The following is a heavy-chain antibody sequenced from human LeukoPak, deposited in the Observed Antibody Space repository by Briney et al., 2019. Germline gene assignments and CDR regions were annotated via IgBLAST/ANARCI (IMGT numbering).Heavy chain of an antibody. CDR1: GGSISSYF. J-gene: IGHJ5*02. D-gene: IGHD3-10*01. CDR2: VYNSGNT. CDR3: VRDRFGWLDP. V-gene: IGHV4-4*07. Sequence: SETLSLSCTVSGGSISSYFWSWIRQPAGKGLEWIGRVYNSGNTRYNPSLKSQVTMSVDTSKTQFSLKLSSVIAADTAVYYCVRDRFGWLDPWGQGTLVTVSS.